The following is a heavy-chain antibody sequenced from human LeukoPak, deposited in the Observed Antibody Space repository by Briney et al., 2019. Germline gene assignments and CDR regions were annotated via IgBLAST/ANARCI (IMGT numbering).Heavy chain of an antibody. V-gene: IGHV3-64*01. CDR2: ISSNGGRT. J-gene: IGHJ5*02. CDR1: GFTFSSYA. D-gene: IGHD5-24*01. Sequence: GGSLRLSCAASGFTFSSYAMSWVRQAPGKGLEYVSAISSNGGRTYYANSVKGRFTISRDNSKNTLYLQMGSLRAEDMAVYYCARGARDGYNLWGQGTLVTVSS. CDR3: ARGARDGYNL.